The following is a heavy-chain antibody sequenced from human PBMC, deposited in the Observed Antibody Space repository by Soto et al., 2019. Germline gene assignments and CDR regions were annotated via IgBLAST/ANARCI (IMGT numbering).Heavy chain of an antibody. J-gene: IGHJ2*01. CDR1: GGSIRSSY. CDR3: ARRSGEDWYFDL. V-gene: IGHV4-59*01. D-gene: IGHD6-25*01. Sequence: LSLTCTVSGGSIRSSYWSWIRQSPGKGLEWIAYVYHTGTTNHNPSLSSRVTMSVDTSKNQFSLNVSSVTAADTAVYYCARRSGEDWYFDLWGRGTLVTVS. CDR2: VYHTGTT.